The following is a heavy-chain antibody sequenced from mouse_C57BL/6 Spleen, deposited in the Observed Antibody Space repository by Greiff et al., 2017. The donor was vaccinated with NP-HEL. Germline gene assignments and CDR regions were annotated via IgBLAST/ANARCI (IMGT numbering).Heavy chain of an antibody. CDR3: ARDDRDGEGYWYFDV. J-gene: IGHJ1*03. D-gene: IGHD3-3*01. CDR2: INYDGSST. CDR1: GFTFSDYY. V-gene: IGHV5-16*01. Sequence: DVMLVESEGGLVQPGSSMKLSCTASGFTFSDYYMAWVRQVPEKGLEWVANINYDGSSTYYLDSLKSRFIISRDNAKNILYLQMSSLKSEDTATYYCARDDRDGEGYWYFDVWGTGTTVTVSS.